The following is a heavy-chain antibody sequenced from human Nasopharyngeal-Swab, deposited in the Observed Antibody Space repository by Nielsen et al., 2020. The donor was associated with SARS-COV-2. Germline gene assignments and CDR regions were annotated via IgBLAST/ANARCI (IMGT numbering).Heavy chain of an antibody. J-gene: IGHJ4*02. V-gene: IGHV5-51*01. Sequence: GGSLRLSCKGSGYSFTNYWIGWVRQMPGKGLEWMGIIYPGDSDTRYTSSFQGQVIISADKSNSTAYLQWSSLKASDTAKYYCARSGRFGGKGDFDYWGQGTLVTVSS. CDR1: GYSFTNYW. CDR3: ARSGRFGGKGDFDY. D-gene: IGHD3-10*01. CDR2: IYPGDSDT.